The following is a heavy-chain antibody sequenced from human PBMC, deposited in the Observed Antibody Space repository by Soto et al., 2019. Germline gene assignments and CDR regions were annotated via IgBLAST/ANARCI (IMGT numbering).Heavy chain of an antibody. CDR2: SRNKAKSYTT. V-gene: IGHV3-72*01. D-gene: IGHD4-17*01. Sequence: DVQLVESGGGLVQPGGSLRLSCAASGFTISDHYIDWVRQAPGKGLEWVGRSRNKAKSYTTDYAASVKGSFTISREDTINSLYLQMNSLQTEDTAVYYCARYDSGDVDSWGQGTLVTVSS. CDR1: GFTISDHY. CDR3: ARYDSGDVDS. J-gene: IGHJ4*02.